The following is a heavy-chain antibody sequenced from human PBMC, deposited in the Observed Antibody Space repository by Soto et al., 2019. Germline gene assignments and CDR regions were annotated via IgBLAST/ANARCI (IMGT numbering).Heavy chain of an antibody. V-gene: IGHV3-23*01. CDR3: AKTSRRITMVRGVRAYMDV. Sequence: GGSLRLSCAASGFTFSSYAMSWVRQAPGKGLEWVSAISGSGGSTYYADSVKGRFTISRDNSKNTLYLQMNSLRAEDTAVYYCAKTSRRITMVRGVRAYMDVWGQGTTVTVSS. D-gene: IGHD3-10*01. CDR2: ISGSGGST. J-gene: IGHJ6*02. CDR1: GFTFSSYA.